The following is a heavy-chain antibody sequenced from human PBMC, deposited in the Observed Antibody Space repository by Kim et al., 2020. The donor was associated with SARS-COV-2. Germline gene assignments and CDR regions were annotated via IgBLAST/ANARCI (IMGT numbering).Heavy chain of an antibody. D-gene: IGHD4-17*01. CDR1: GGSISSYY. J-gene: IGHJ5*02. CDR2: IYYSGST. CDR3: AGYGDPNPNWFDP. V-gene: IGHV4-59*01. Sequence: SETLSLTCTVSGGSISSYYWSWIRQPPGKGLEWIGYIYYSGSTNYNPSLKSRVTISVDTSKNQFSLKLSSVTAADTAVYYCAGYGDPNPNWFDPWGQGTLVTVSS.